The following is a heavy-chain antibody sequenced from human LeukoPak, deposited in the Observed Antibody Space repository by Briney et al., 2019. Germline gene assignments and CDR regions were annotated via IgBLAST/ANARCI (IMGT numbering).Heavy chain of an antibody. CDR2: ISGSGGST. D-gene: IGHD1-26*01. CDR3: ARGDRGRANSFDY. CDR1: GFTFSSYA. Sequence: GGSLRLSCAASGFTFSSYAMSWVRQAPGKGLEWVSAISGSGGSTYYADSVKGRFTISRDNSKNTLYLQMNSPRAEDTAVYYCARGDRGRANSFDYWGQGTLVTVSS. J-gene: IGHJ4*02. V-gene: IGHV3-23*01.